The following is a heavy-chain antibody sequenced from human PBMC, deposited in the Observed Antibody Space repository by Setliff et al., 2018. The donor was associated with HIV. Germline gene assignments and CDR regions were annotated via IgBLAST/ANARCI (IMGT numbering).Heavy chain of an antibody. Sequence: ASVKVSCKASGYTFSSYGISWVRQAPGQGLEWMGWISAYNGNTNYAQKFQGRVTMTTDTSTSTAYMEVSNLRSDDTAVYYCATDDYNGDSFDNWGQGTLVTVS. CDR1: GYTFSSYG. CDR3: ATDDYNGDSFDN. J-gene: IGHJ4*02. D-gene: IGHD4-4*01. CDR2: ISAYNGNT. V-gene: IGHV1-18*01.